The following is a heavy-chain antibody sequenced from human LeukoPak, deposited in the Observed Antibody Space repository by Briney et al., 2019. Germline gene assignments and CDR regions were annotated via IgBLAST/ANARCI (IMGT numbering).Heavy chain of an antibody. J-gene: IGHJ4*02. CDR2: IYYTGST. D-gene: IGHD2-15*01. Sequence: SETLSLTCTVSGGSISNYYWTWIRQPPGKGLEWIGNIYYTGSTNYNPSLKSRVTISVDTSKNQFSPKLGPVTGPDTAVLHCARHGAPDMDYFEYWGQGTLVTVSS. CDR1: GGSISNYY. V-gene: IGHV4-59*08. CDR3: ARHGAPDMDYFEY.